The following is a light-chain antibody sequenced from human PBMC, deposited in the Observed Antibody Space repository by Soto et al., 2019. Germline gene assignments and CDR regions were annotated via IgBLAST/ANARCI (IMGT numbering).Light chain of an antibody. J-gene: IGLJ1*01. Sequence: QFVLTQPASVSGSPGQSITISCTGTSSDVGGYNYVSWYQQHPGKAPKFMIYDVSNRPSGVSNRFSGSKSGNTASLTISGLQAEDEADYYCCSYTTSNTRQIVFGTGTKVTV. CDR3: CSYTTSNTRQIV. V-gene: IGLV2-14*01. CDR1: SSDVGGYNY. CDR2: DVS.